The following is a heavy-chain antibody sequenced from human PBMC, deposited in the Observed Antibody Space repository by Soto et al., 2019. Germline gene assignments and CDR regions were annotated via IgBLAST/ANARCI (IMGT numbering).Heavy chain of an antibody. V-gene: IGHV3-23*01. CDR2: ITASGGST. CDR1: GFTFSSYA. Sequence: EVQLLDSGGGLVQPGGSLRLACAASGFTFSSYAMGWVRQAPGKGLEWVSSITASGGSTYYADSVKGRFTISRDNTKNRLYPDLTSLTAEDTALYYCAKHFGGTQSHFNSWGQGALVTVSS. CDR3: AKHFGGTQSHFNS. D-gene: IGHD3-3*01. J-gene: IGHJ4*02.